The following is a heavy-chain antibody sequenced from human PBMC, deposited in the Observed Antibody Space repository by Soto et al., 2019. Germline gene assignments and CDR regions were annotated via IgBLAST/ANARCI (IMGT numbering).Heavy chain of an antibody. Sequence: EVQLVESGGALVQPGGSLRLSCVVSELTFSNYWMSWVRQVPGKGLEWMANIKEDGREKYYMDSVKGRFTISRDNAKNSLYLQMNSLSAEDTALYYCASHPPRGDYDKYATTYWGQGTLVTVSS. J-gene: IGHJ4*02. CDR3: ASHPPRGDYDKYATTY. D-gene: IGHD4-17*01. CDR2: IKEDGREK. V-gene: IGHV3-7*03. CDR1: ELTFSNYW.